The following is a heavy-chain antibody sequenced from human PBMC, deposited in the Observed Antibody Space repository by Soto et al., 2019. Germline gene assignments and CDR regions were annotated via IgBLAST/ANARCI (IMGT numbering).Heavy chain of an antibody. CDR1: GGSISSYY. Sequence: SETLSLTCTVSGGSISSYYWSWIRQPAGKGLEWIGRIYTSGSTNYNPSLKSRVTMSVDTSKNQFSLKLSSVTAADTAVYYCARDRTPRYCTNGVCYTAGFDPWGQGTLVTISS. V-gene: IGHV4-4*07. CDR2: IYTSGST. D-gene: IGHD2-8*01. J-gene: IGHJ5*02. CDR3: ARDRTPRYCTNGVCYTAGFDP.